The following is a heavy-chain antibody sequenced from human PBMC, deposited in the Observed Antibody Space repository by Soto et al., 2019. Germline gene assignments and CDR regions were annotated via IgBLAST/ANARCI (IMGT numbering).Heavy chain of an antibody. V-gene: IGHV4-59*01. CDR1: GTSISSYY. CDR3: TSGGVGATYY. CDR2: FYYTRST. D-gene: IGHD1-26*01. Sequence: QVQLQESGPGLVKPSETLSLTCTVSGTSISSYYWSWIRQPPGKGLEWIGYFYYTRSTNYNPSLKCRVTISVDTSNNQFSLKLSSVTAADTAVYYCTSGGVGATYYWGQGTLVTVSS. J-gene: IGHJ4*02.